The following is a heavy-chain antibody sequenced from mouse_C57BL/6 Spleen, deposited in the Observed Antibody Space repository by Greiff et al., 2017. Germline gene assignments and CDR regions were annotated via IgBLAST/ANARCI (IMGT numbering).Heavy chain of an antibody. J-gene: IGHJ1*03. D-gene: IGHD1-1*01. CDR1: GFTFSDYG. V-gene: IGHV5-15*01. Sequence: EVQGVESGGGLVQPGGSLKLSCAASGFTFSDYGMAWVRQAPRKGPEWVAFISNLAYSIYYADTVTGRFTISRENAKNTLYLEMSSLRSEDTAMYYCARNGDYYGSSSYWYFDVWGTGTTVTVSS. CDR3: ARNGDYYGSSSYWYFDV. CDR2: ISNLAYSI.